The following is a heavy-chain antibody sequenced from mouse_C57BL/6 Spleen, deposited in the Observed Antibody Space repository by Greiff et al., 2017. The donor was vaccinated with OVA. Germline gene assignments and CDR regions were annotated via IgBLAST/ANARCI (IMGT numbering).Heavy chain of an antibody. CDR2: IYPGSGNT. CDR1: GYTFTDYY. D-gene: IGHD2-10*02. CDR3: ARGGYGNYGFDY. J-gene: IGHJ2*01. V-gene: IGHV1-76*01. Sequence: QVQLKESGAELVRPGASVKLSCKASGYTFTDYYINWVKQRPGQGLEWIARIYPGSGNTYYNEKFKGKATLTAEKSSSTAYMQLSSLTSEDSAVYFCARGGYGNYGFDYWGQGTTLTVSS.